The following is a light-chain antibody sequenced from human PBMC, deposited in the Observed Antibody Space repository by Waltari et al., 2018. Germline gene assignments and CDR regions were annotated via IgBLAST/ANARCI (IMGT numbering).Light chain of an antibody. J-gene: IGKJ1*01. CDR2: HAS. CDR1: QSVSKY. V-gene: IGKV3-20*01. Sequence: EIVLPQPPGPPSSSPGKRVPLSCTASQSVSKYLAWYQQRPGPAPRLLLYHASTRATGIPDRFSGSGSGTDFSLTISRLEPEDFAVYYCQHYVRLPATFGQGTRVEIK. CDR3: QHYVRLPAT.